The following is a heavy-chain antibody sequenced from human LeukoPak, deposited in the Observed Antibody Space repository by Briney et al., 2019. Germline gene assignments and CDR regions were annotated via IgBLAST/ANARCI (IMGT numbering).Heavy chain of an antibody. D-gene: IGHD6-6*01. CDR2: INSNGDEI. CDR1: GFTFSTYA. CDR3: ANWIGSSSRDY. Sequence: GGSLRLSCTASGFTFSTYAMTWVRQAPGKGLEWVSGINSNGDEIYYADSVRGRFTISRDNSNNALYLQMDSLRAEDTAVYYCANWIGSSSRDYWGQGTLVTVSS. V-gene: IGHV3-23*01. J-gene: IGHJ4*02.